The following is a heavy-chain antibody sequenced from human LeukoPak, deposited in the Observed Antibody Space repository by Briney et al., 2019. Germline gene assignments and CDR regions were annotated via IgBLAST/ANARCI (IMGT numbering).Heavy chain of an antibody. CDR1: GGSISSYY. CDR3: ARSLYYYDSSGYYHFDY. V-gene: IGHV4-59*12. J-gene: IGHJ4*02. CDR2: IHYSGST. Sequence: SETLSLTCTVSGGSISSYYWSWIRQPPGKGLEWIGYIHYSGSTNYNPSLKSRVTMSVDTSKNQFSLKLSSVTAADTAVYYCARSLYYYDSSGYYHFDYWGQGTLVTVSS. D-gene: IGHD3-22*01.